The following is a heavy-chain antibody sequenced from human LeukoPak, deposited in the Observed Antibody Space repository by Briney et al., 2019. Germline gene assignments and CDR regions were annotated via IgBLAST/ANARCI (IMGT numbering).Heavy chain of an antibody. J-gene: IGHJ3*02. CDR2: IYYSGST. D-gene: IGHD6-19*01. V-gene: IGHV4-61*08. CDR3: ASYSSDDDAFDI. CDR1: GGSISSGGYY. Sequence: TETLSLTCTVSGGSISSGGYYWSWIRQHPGKGLEWIGYIYYSGSTNYNPSLKSRVTISVDTSKNQFSLKLSSVTAADTAVYYCASYSSDDDAFDIWGQGTMVTVSS.